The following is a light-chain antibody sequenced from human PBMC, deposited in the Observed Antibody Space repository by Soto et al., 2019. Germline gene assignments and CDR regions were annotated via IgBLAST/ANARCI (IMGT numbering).Light chain of an antibody. J-gene: IGLJ1*01. CDR3: SSYASSSTLYV. Sequence: QSVLTQPASVSGSPGQSITISCTGHSSDVGGYDFVSWYQHHPGKAPTLMISEVSNRPSGVSIRFSGSKSGNTASLTISGLQAEDEADYYCSSYASSSTLYVFGTGTKVTVL. V-gene: IGLV2-14*01. CDR2: EVS. CDR1: SSDVGGYDF.